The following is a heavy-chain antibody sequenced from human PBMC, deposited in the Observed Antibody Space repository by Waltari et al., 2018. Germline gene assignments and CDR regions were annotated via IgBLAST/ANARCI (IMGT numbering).Heavy chain of an antibody. Sequence: QVQLQQWGAGLLKPSETLSLTCAVYGGSFSGYYWSWIRQPPGKGLEWIGEINHSGSTNYNPSLKRRVTISGDTSKNQFSLKLSSVTAADTAVYYCARVALDYYDSSGYFRRMDVWGQGTTVTVSS. CDR3: ARVALDYYDSSGYFRRMDV. D-gene: IGHD3-22*01. J-gene: IGHJ6*02. V-gene: IGHV4-34*01. CDR2: INHSGST. CDR1: GGSFSGYY.